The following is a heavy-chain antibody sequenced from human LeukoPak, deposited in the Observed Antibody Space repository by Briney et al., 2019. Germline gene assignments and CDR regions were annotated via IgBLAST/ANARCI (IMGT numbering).Heavy chain of an antibody. CDR2: IYYTGIT. D-gene: IGHD3-22*01. J-gene: IGHJ4*02. CDR3: ARGRGDSSGYYYFDY. V-gene: IGHV4-59*12. CDR1: GGSISSYY. Sequence: SETLSLTCTVSGGSISSYYWSWIRQPPGKGLEWIGYIYYTGITNYNPSLKSRVTISLDASKNQFSLKLSSVTAADTAVYYCARGRGDSSGYYYFDYWGQGTLVTVSS.